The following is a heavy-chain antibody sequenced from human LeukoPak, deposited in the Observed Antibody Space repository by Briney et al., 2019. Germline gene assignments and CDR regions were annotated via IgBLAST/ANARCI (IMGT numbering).Heavy chain of an antibody. CDR3: AKDSHVGGSGWYELPFCYFDY. V-gene: IGHV3-23*01. Sequence: PGGSLRLSCAASGFTFSSYAMSWVRQAPGKGLEWVSAISGSGGSTYYADSVKGRFTISRDNSKNTLYLQMNSLRAEDTAVYYCAKDSHVGGSGWYELPFCYFDYWGQGTLVTVSS. D-gene: IGHD6-19*01. CDR2: ISGSGGST. CDR1: GFTFSSYA. J-gene: IGHJ4*02.